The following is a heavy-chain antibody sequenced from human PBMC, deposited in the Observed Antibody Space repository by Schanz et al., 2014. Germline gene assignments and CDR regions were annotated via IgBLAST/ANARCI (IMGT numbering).Heavy chain of an antibody. V-gene: IGHV3-53*01. Sequence: EVQLVSSFFFLLPPRFSLRLSCAVSFFPFPPPYMSWVRQAPGKGLEWISSMYINSGSTQYADSVKGRFIISRDSSKNTLFLQMNSLRAEDTAVYFCARDGGRDGYNLAFDVWGQGTLVTVSS. CDR1: FFPFPPPY. J-gene: IGHJ3*01. CDR3: ARDGGRDGYNLAFDV. D-gene: IGHD5-12*01. CDR2: MYINSGST.